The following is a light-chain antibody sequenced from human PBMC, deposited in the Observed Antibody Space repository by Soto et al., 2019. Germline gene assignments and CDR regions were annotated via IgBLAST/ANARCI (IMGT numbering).Light chain of an antibody. CDR1: QTVLSN. CDR3: QQHINWPLT. Sequence: EIVMTQSPATLSVSPGERATLSCRASQTVLSNLAWYQQKPGQAPRLLIFGASTRATGVPARFSGSGSGTDFTLTISSLEPEDFALYYCQQHINWPLTFGGGTKVDIK. J-gene: IGKJ4*01. CDR2: GAS. V-gene: IGKV3-15*01.